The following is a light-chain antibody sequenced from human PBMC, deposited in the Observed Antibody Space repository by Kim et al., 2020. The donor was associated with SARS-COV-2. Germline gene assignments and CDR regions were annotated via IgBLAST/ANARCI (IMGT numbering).Light chain of an antibody. CDR2: GAS. Sequence: WSPGERATPSCRASQSVTSNYLAWYQQKPGQTPRLLIYGASSRATGIPDRFSGSGSGTDFTLTISRLEPEDFAVYYCQQYGSSPRFGGGTKVDIK. J-gene: IGKJ4*01. CDR1: QSVTSNY. CDR3: QQYGSSPR. V-gene: IGKV3-20*01.